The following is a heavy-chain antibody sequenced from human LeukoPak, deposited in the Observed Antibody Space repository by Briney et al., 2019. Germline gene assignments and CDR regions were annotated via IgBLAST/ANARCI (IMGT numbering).Heavy chain of an antibody. Sequence: GGSLRLSCAASGFTFSSYSMNWVRQAPGKGLEWVSSISSSSSYIYYADSVKGRFTISRDNAKNSLYLQMNSLRAEDTAVYYCASLSARYYDSSGYYYYWGQGTLVTVSS. V-gene: IGHV3-21*01. CDR2: ISSSSSYI. CDR1: GFTFSSYS. CDR3: ASLSARYYDSSGYYYY. J-gene: IGHJ4*02. D-gene: IGHD3-22*01.